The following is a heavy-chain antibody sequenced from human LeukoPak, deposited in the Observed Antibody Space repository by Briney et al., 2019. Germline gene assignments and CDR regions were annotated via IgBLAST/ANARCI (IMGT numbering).Heavy chain of an antibody. D-gene: IGHD2-8*02. Sequence: PSETLSLTCTVSGDSISRYYWSWIRQPPGRGLEWIAFIYYSGSTNYNPSLKSRVTISLDTSKNQFSLKLNSVTAADTAVYYCAGTLLGRLFDYWGQGTLVTVSS. CDR1: GDSISRYY. J-gene: IGHJ4*02. CDR3: AGTLLGRLFDY. V-gene: IGHV4-59*08. CDR2: IYYSGST.